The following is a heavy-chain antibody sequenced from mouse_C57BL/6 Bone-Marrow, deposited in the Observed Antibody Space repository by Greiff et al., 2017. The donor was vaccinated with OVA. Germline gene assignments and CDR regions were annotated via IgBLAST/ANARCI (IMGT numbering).Heavy chain of an antibody. J-gene: IGHJ2*01. CDR2: IYPGNSDT. Sequence: EVQLQQSGTVLARPGASVKMSCKTSGYTFTSYWMHWVKQRPGQGLEWIGAIYPGNSDTSYNQKFKGKAKLTAVTSASTAYMELSSLTNEDSAVYYCTRTEITTVVATGDFDYWGQGTTLTVSS. D-gene: IGHD1-1*01. V-gene: IGHV1-5*01. CDR1: GYTFTSYW. CDR3: TRTEITTVVATGDFDY.